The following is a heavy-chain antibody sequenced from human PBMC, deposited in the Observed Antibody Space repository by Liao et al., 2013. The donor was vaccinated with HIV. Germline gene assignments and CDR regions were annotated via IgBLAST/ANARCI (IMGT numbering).Heavy chain of an antibody. D-gene: IGHD3-16*02. CDR3: ARESVVISDLPSYYSYYMDV. CDR1: GGSISSYY. V-gene: IGHV4-4*07. J-gene: IGHJ6*03. Sequence: QVQLQESGPGLVKPSETLSLTCTVSGGSISSYYWTWIRQPAGNRLEWIGRIYTSGRINYNPSLQGRLSMSLDTSTNQFSLHLTSVTAADTALYYCARESVVISDLPSYYSYYMDVWGKGTTVIVS. CDR2: IYTSGRI.